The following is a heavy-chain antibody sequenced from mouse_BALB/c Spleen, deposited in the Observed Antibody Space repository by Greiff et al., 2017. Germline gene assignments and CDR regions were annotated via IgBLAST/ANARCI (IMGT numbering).Heavy chain of an antibody. Sequence: QVQLKQSGPGLVAPSQSLSITCTVSGFSLTNYGIHWVRQPPGKGLEWLGVIWAGGSTNYKSALMSRLSISKDNSKSQVFLKMNSLQTDDTAMYYCAREGHDEGYWYFEVWGSGTTVTVST. V-gene: IGHV2-9*02. J-gene: IGHJ1*01. CDR2: IWAGGST. CDR1: GFSLTNYG. CDR3: AREGHDEGYWYFEV. D-gene: IGHD2-12*01.